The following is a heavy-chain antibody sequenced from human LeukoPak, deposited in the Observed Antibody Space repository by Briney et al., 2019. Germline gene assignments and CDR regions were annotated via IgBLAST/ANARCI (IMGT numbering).Heavy chain of an antibody. D-gene: IGHD1-26*01. CDR1: GGSISSGDYY. Sequence: SETLSLTCTVSGGSISSGDYYWGWLRQPQGKGLEWIGYIYYSGSTYYNPSLKSRVTISVDTSNNQFSLKLSSVTAADTAVYYCAREGDTVGAYYGMDVWGKGTTVTVSS. V-gene: IGHV4-30-4*01. J-gene: IGHJ6*04. CDR2: IYYSGST. CDR3: AREGDTVGAYYGMDV.